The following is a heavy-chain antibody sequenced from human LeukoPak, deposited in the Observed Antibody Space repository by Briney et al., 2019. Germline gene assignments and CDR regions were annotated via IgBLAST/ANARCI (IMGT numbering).Heavy chain of an antibody. CDR1: GYTFTSYY. CDR2: INPSGGST. CDR3: ASSGSSGWSFDY. J-gene: IGHJ4*02. Sequence: VSVKVSCKASGYTFTSYYMHWVRQAPGQGLEWMGIINPSGGSTSYAQKFQGRVTMTRDTSTSTVYMELSSLRSEDTAVYYCASSGSSGWSFDYWGQGTLVTVSS. D-gene: IGHD6-19*01. V-gene: IGHV1-46*01.